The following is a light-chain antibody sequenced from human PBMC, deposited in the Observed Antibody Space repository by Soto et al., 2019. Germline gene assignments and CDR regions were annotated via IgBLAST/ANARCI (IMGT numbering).Light chain of an antibody. V-gene: IGLV1-44*01. Sequence: QSVLTQPPSASGTPGQRVSISCSGSTSNIGRNTVDWYQKVPGTAPKLVIFNDDQRPAWVPGRFSASKSGTSASLAISGLQPEDESDYYCAVWDDSLNAVIFGGGTKLTVL. CDR3: AVWDDSLNAVI. CDR1: TSNIGRNT. J-gene: IGLJ2*01. CDR2: NDD.